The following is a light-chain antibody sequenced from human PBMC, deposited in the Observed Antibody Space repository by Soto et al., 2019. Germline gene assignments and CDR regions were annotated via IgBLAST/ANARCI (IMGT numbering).Light chain of an antibody. J-gene: IGKJ2*01. CDR2: GSS. V-gene: IGKV3-20*01. CDR3: QQYGSSPPYT. CDR1: QTVSGNY. Sequence: EIVLTQSPGILSLSPGERATRSSRASQTVSGNYLAWYQQKPGQSPRLLIYGSSDRATGIPDRFSGSGSGTDFTLTINRVEPEDFAVYYCQQYGSSPPYTFGQGTTLEI.